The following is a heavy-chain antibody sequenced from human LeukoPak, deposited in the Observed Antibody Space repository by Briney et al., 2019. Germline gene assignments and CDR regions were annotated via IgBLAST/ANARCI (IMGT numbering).Heavy chain of an antibody. D-gene: IGHD3-10*01. CDR3: AKDALWFGESHPNKRDYYYYMDV. CDR2: ISSSSSYI. V-gene: IGHV3-21*01. Sequence: PGGSLRLSCAASGFTFSSYSMNWVRQAPGKGLEWVSSISSSSSYIYYADSVKGRFTISRDNAKNSLYLQLNSLRAEDTAVYYCAKDALWFGESHPNKRDYYYYMDVWGKGTTVTISS. CDR1: GFTFSSYS. J-gene: IGHJ6*03.